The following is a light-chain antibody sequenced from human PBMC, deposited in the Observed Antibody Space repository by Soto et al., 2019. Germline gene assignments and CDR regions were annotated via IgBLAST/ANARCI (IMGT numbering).Light chain of an antibody. J-gene: IGKJ1*01. CDR3: PPYNSYCT. V-gene: IGKV1-5*01. CDR2: DAS. CDR1: QSISSW. Sequence: DIQMTQSPSTLSASVGDRVTITCRASQSISSWLAWYQQKPGKAPKLLIYDASSLEIGVPSRFSGSGSGTEFTLTISCLQTDDFATYYCPPYNSYCTFGQGTQVGLK.